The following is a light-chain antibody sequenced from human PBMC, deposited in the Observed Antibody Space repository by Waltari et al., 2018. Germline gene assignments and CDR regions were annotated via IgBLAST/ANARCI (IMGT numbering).Light chain of an antibody. CDR1: QSVLYSSNNKNY. CDR2: WAS. V-gene: IGKV4-1*01. CDR3: QQYYSDPWT. J-gene: IGKJ1*01. Sequence: DIVMTQSPDSLAVFLGERATINCKSSQSVLYSSNNKNYLAWYQQRPGQPPKLLIYWASTRESGVPDRFGGSGSGTDFTLIISSLQAEDVAVYYCQQYYSDPWTFGQGTKVEIK.